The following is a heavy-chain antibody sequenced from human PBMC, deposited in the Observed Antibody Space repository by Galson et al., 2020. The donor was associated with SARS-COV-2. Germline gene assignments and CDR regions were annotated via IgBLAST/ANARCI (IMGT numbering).Heavy chain of an antibody. CDR3: ARHSGTFYSFFDE. CDR1: GGTFSSYA. V-gene: IGHV1-69*10. J-gene: IGHJ4*02. CDR2: IIPILGTA. D-gene: IGHD1-26*01. Sequence: SVKVSCKASGGTFSSYAISWVRQAPGQGLEWMGGIIPILGTANYAQNFQGRVTITADKSASTAYLELSGLRSEDTAVYYCARHSGTFYSFFDEWGQGIPVIVSS.